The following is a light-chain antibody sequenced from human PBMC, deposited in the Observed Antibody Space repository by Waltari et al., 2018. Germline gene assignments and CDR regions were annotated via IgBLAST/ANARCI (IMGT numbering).Light chain of an antibody. CDR3: SSYAGSNVYV. Sequence: QSALTQPPSASGSPGQSVTISCTGTSSDVGGYNYVSWYQQHPGKAPKLMIYEVSKRPAGVPDRFSGSKSGNTASLTVSGRQAEDEADYYCSSYAGSNVYVFGTGTKVTVL. V-gene: IGLV2-8*01. CDR2: EVS. CDR1: SSDVGGYNY. J-gene: IGLJ1*01.